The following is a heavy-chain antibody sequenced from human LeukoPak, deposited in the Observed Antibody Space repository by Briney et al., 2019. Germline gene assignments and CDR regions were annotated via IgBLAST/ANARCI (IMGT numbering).Heavy chain of an antibody. Sequence: GGSLRLSCAASGFTVSTNYMSWVRQAPGKGLEWVSYISSSSSTIYYADSVKGRFTISRDNAKNSLYLQMNSLRAEDTAVYYCARDAGLNWFDPWGQGTLVTVSS. CDR3: ARDAGLNWFDP. CDR1: GFTVSTNY. D-gene: IGHD6-13*01. J-gene: IGHJ5*02. CDR2: ISSSSSTI. V-gene: IGHV3-48*04.